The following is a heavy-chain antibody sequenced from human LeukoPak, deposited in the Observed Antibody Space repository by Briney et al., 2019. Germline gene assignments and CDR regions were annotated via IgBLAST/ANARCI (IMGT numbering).Heavy chain of an antibody. CDR1: GFPFSSYW. CDR2: ISKSGNNK. V-gene: IGHV3-30*03. Sequence: GGSLRLSCVASGFPFSSYWMTWVRQAPGKGLEWVAVISKSGNNKFSADSVKGRFTISRDNSKNTLYLQMNSLGAEDTAMYYCARHFSYATWGDYWGQGTLVTVSS. J-gene: IGHJ4*02. CDR3: ARHFSYATWGDY. D-gene: IGHD2-2*01.